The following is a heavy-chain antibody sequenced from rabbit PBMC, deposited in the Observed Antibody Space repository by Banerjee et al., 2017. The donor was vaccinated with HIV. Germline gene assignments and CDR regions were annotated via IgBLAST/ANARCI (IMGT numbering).Heavy chain of an antibody. V-gene: IGHV1S45*01. D-gene: IGHD4-1*01. Sequence: QEQLEESGGDLVKPGGSLTLTCKASGFSFTNRYVMCWVRQAPGKGLEWIACINTSSGSTVYATWAKGRFTISRTSSTTVALQMTSLTAADTATYFCARDLAGAIGWNFNLWGPGTLVTVS. CDR3: ARDLAGAIGWNFNL. CDR2: INTSSGST. J-gene: IGHJ4*01. CDR1: GFSFTNRYV.